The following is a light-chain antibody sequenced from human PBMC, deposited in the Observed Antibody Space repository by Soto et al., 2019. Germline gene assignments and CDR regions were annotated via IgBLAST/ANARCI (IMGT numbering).Light chain of an antibody. V-gene: IGLV2-14*01. Sequence: QSVLTQPASVSGSPGQSITISCTGTYTDVGGYNYVSWYQHRPDYGPKLIIFVVSNRPSGVSDRFSGSKSGITASLTISGLQAEDEADYYCASYTSITTLYVFGTGTKLTVL. CDR3: ASYTSITTLYV. CDR2: VVS. CDR1: YTDVGGYNY. J-gene: IGLJ1*01.